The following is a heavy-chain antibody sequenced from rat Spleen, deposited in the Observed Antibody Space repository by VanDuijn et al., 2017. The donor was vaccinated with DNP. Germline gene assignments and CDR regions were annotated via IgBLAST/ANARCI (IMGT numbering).Heavy chain of an antibody. D-gene: IGHD1-6*01. J-gene: IGHJ4*01. Sequence: EVQLQESGPGLVKPSQSLSLTCSVTGYSITSSYRWNWIRKFPGNKLEWMGYINSAGSTNYNPSLKSRISITRDTSKNQFFLQVNSVTTEDTATYYCARVYTTDPYYYAMDAWGQGTSVTVSS. CDR1: GYSITSSYR. V-gene: IGHV3-3*01. CDR2: INSAGST. CDR3: ARVYTTDPYYYAMDA.